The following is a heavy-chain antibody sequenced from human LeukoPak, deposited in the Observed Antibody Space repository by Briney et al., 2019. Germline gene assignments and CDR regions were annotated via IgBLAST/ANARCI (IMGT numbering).Heavy chain of an antibody. CDR1: GFTFSSYW. CDR3: ARDYFYGLDV. V-gene: IGHV3-74*01. J-gene: IGHJ6*02. Sequence: GGSLRLSCEVSGFTFSSYWIHWVRQAPGRGLVWVSRFSDDEGRTVYADSVKGRFTISKDNAKNTLYLQMNSLRAEDTAVYYCARDYFYGLDVWGQGTTVTVSS. CDR2: FSDDEGRT.